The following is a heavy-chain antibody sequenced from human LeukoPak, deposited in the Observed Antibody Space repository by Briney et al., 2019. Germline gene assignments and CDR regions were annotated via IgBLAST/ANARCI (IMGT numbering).Heavy chain of an antibody. D-gene: IGHD3-10*01. J-gene: IGHJ6*04. CDR2: IQTSGNT. CDR1: GVSVTDFY. Sequence: SETLSLTCTVSGVSVTDFYWSWVRQSAATGLEWIGRIQTSGNTNYNPSLNSRVTISVDKSKNQIALSLASLTAADAGVYYCARQSAQRIETPGWTNYYHYMDVWGKGTRVTVSS. CDR3: ARQSAQRIETPGWTNYYHYMDV. V-gene: IGHV4-4*07.